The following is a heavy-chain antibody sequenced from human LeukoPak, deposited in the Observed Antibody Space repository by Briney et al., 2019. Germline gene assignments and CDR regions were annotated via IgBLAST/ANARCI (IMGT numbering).Heavy chain of an antibody. CDR1: GFTFSSYG. V-gene: IGHV3-30*18. CDR2: ISYDGSNK. CDR3: AKAPRDIVATVFFDY. Sequence: GGSLRPSCAASGFTFSSYGMHWVRQAPGKGLEWVAVISYDGSNKYYADSVKGRFTISRDSSKNTLYLQMNSLRAEDTAVYYCAKAPRDIVATVFFDYWGQGTLVTVSS. J-gene: IGHJ4*02. D-gene: IGHD5-12*01.